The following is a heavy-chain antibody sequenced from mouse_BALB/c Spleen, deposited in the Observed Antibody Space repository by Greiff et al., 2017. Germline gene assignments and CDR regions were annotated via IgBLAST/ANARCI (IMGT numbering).Heavy chain of an antibody. CDR3: AREEGRNCGSSYGDY. CDR2: INPSNGRT. J-gene: IGHJ2*01. D-gene: IGHD1-1*01. V-gene: IGHV1S81*02. Sequence: QVQLQQPGADLVKPGASVKLSCKASGYTFTSYWMHWVKQRPGQGLEWIGEINPSNGRTNYNEKFKSKATLTVDKSSSTAYMQLSSLTSEDSAVYDCAREEGRNCGSSYGDYWGQGTTLTVSS. CDR1: GYTFTSYW.